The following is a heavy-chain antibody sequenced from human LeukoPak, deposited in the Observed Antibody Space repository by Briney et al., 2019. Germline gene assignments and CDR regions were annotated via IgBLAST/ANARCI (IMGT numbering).Heavy chain of an antibody. Sequence: PSETLSLTCTVSGYSISSGYYWGWLRQPPGKGLDWIGRIYHSGSTYYDPSLKSRVTISVDTSKNQFSLKLSSVTAADTAVYYCARTLGDYGSGSYYYWGQGTLVTVSS. D-gene: IGHD3-10*01. V-gene: IGHV4-38-2*02. J-gene: IGHJ4*02. CDR2: IYHSGST. CDR3: ARTLGDYGSGSYYY. CDR1: GYSISSGYY.